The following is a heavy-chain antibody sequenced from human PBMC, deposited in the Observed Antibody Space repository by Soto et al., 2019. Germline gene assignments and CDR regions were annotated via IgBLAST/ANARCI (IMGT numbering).Heavy chain of an antibody. CDR1: GFTFSSYW. Sequence: PGGSLRLSCAASGFTFSSYWMHWVRQAPGKGLVWVSRINSDGSSTNYADSVKGRFTISRDNAKNTLYLQMNSLRAEDTAVYYCARDGSIQNPHDYWGQGALVTVSS. CDR2: INSDGSST. D-gene: IGHD1-26*01. V-gene: IGHV3-74*01. CDR3: ARDGSIQNPHDY. J-gene: IGHJ4*02.